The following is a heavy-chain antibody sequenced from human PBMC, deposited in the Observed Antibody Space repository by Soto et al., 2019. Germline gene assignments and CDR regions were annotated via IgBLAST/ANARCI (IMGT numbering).Heavy chain of an antibody. V-gene: IGHV1-24*01. CDR2: FDPEDGET. CDR3: ATAEYCSSTSCDSNNWFDP. J-gene: IGHJ5*02. Sequence: VKVSCKVSGYTLTELSMHWVRQAPGKGLEWMGGFDPEDGETIYAQKFQGRVTMTEDTSTDTAYMELSSLRSEDTAVYYCATAEYCSSTSCDSNNWFDPWGQGTLVTVSS. CDR1: GYTLTELS. D-gene: IGHD2-2*01.